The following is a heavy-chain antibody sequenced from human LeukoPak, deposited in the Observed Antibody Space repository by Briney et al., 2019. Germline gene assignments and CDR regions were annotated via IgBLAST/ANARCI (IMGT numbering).Heavy chain of an antibody. D-gene: IGHD5-12*01. CDR1: GGSISSYY. CDR2: INTRGST. V-gene: IGHV4-4*07. CDR3: ARGPSFSGYDPPGDY. J-gene: IGHJ4*02. Sequence: SGTLSLTCTVSGGSISSYYWSWIRQPAGKGLEWLGRINTRGSTNYIPSLKSRITLSVDTSKNQFSLMLTSVTAADTAVYYCARGPSFSGYDPPGDYWGQGTLVTVSS.